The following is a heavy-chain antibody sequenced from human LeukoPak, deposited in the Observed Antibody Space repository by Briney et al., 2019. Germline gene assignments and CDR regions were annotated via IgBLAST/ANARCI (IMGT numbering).Heavy chain of an antibody. CDR1: GGTFSSYG. V-gene: IGHV1-69*04. CDR2: IIPILDIA. CDR3: ARDWSLDTSGPFAY. J-gene: IGHJ4*02. Sequence: ASVKVSCKASGGTFSSYGISWVRLAPGQGLEWMGRIIPILDIANSAQKFQGRVTITADKSTSTAYMELSSLRSEDTALYYCARDWSLDTSGPFAYWGQGTLVTVSS. D-gene: IGHD3-22*01.